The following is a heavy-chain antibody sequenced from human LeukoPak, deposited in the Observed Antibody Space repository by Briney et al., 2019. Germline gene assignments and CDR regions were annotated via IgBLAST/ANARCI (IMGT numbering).Heavy chain of an antibody. V-gene: IGHV3-23*01. Sequence: GGSLRLSCAASGFTFSSSAMSWVRQAPGKGLEWVSAISAGGGSTYYADSVKGRFTISRDNSKNTVYLLMNSLRAEDTAVYYCAKENWAYNWKYDSSASGIKYWGQGTLDTVSS. CDR2: ISAGGGST. J-gene: IGHJ4*02. D-gene: IGHD3-22*01. CDR3: AKENWAYNWKYDSSASGIKY. CDR1: GFTFSSSA.